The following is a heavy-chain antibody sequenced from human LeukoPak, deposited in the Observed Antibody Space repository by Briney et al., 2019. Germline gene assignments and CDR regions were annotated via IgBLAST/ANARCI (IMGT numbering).Heavy chain of an antibody. V-gene: IGHV1-18*04. CDR3: ARDEGLTVTTVSGY. J-gene: IGHJ4*02. Sequence: ASVKVSCKASGYSFTSYDINWVRQAPGQGLEWMGWISAYNGNTNYAQKLQGRVTMTTDTSTSTAYMELRSLRSDDTAVYYCARDEGLTVTTVSGYWGQGTLVTVSS. D-gene: IGHD4-17*01. CDR2: ISAYNGNT. CDR1: GYSFTSYD.